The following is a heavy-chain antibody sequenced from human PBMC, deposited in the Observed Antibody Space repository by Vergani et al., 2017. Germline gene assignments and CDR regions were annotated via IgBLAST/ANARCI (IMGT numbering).Heavy chain of an antibody. CDR3: ARAEHPTYYYDSSGYYLDAFDI. V-gene: IGHV1-46*03. D-gene: IGHD3-22*01. J-gene: IGHJ3*02. CDR2: INPSGGST. CDR1: GYTFTSYY. Sequence: QVQLVQSGAEVKKPGASVRVSCKASGYTFTSYYMHWVRQAPGQGLEWMGIINPSGGSTSYAQKFQGRVTMTRDTSTSTVYMELSSLRSEETAVYYCARAEHPTYYYDSSGYYLDAFDIWGQGTMVTVSS.